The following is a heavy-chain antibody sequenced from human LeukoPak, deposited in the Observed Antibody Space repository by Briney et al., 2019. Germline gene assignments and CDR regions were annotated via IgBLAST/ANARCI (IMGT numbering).Heavy chain of an antibody. J-gene: IGHJ4*02. CDR2: INPNSGGT. Sequence: ASVKLSCKASGYTFTGYYMHWVRQAPGPGLEWIGWINPNSGGTNYAQKFQGWVTMTRDTSISTAYMELSRLRSDDTAVYYCARVARYCSGGSCYYDYWGQGTLVTVSS. CDR1: GYTFTGYY. D-gene: IGHD2-15*01. V-gene: IGHV1-2*04. CDR3: ARVARYCSGGSCYYDY.